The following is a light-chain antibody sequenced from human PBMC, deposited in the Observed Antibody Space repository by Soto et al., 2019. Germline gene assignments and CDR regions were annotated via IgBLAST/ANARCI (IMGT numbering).Light chain of an antibody. CDR1: QSISSW. V-gene: IGKV1-5*03. CDR3: QQANSFPGT. CDR2: KAS. J-gene: IGKJ5*01. Sequence: DIQMTQSPSTLSASVGARVPITCRASQSISSWLAWYQQKPGKAPKLLIYKASSLESGVPSRFSGSGSGTDFTLTISSLQPEDFATYYCQQANSFPGTFGQGTRLEI.